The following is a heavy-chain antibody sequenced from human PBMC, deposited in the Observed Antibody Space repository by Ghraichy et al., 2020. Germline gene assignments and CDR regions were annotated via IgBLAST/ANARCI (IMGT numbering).Heavy chain of an antibody. CDR1: GDSIISNNW. J-gene: IGHJ4*02. CDR3: AREIDQLGYFDS. Sequence: SETLSLTCAVSGDSIISNNWWSCVRQPPGKRLEWIGGIFYSGSTNYNPSFKSRITISLDKSKNQLYLKMTSVTAADTAVYYCAREIDQLGYFDSWGQGTLATVSA. D-gene: IGHD6-13*01. CDR2: IFYSGST. V-gene: IGHV4-4*02.